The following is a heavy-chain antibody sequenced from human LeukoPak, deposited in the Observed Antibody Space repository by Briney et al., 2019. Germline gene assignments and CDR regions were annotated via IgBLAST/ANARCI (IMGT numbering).Heavy chain of an antibody. CDR2: IYYSGNT. V-gene: IGHV4-38-2*02. Sequence: SETLSLTCTVSGYSISSGYYWGWIRQPTGKGLEWIGNIYYSGNTYYNPSLKSRVTISVDTSKNQFSLKLNSVTAADTAVYYCARAGDRIAAAGTFDYWGQGTLVTVSS. CDR1: GYSISSGYY. J-gene: IGHJ4*02. CDR3: ARAGDRIAAAGTFDY. D-gene: IGHD6-13*01.